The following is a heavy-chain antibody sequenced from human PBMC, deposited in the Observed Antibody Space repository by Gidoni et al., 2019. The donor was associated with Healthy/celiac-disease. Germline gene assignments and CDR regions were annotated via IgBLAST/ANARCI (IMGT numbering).Heavy chain of an antibody. CDR1: GFSLSTSGVG. CDR3: AHSNLAPAAFDI. Sequence: QITLKEYGPTLVKPTQTLTLTCTFSGFSLSTSGVGVGWIRQPPGKALEWLALIYWNDDKRYSPSLKSRLTITKDTSKNQVVLTMTNMDPVDTATYYCAHSNLAPAAFDIWGQGTMVTVSS. CDR2: IYWNDDK. V-gene: IGHV2-5*01. J-gene: IGHJ3*02.